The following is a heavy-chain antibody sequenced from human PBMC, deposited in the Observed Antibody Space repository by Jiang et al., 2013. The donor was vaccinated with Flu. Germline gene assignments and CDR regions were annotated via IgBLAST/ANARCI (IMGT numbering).Heavy chain of an antibody. CDR1: GYSFTSYW. Sequence: GAEVKKPGESLRISCKGSGYSFTSYWISWVRQMPGKGLEWMGRIDPSDSYTNYSPSFQGHVTISADKSISTAYLQWSSLKASDTAMYYCARLPTVTYYCSGGSCPNWYFDLWGRGTLVTVSS. CDR2: IDPSDSYT. D-gene: IGHD2-15*01. V-gene: IGHV5-10-1*01. J-gene: IGHJ2*01. CDR3: ARLPTVTYYCSGGSCPNWYFDL.